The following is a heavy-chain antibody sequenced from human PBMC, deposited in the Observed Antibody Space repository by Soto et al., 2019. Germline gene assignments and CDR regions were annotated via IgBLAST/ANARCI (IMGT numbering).Heavy chain of an antibody. CDR3: ARWSFLDY. J-gene: IGHJ4*02. CDR2: ISGSDGKT. CDR1: GFSLTSYA. V-gene: IGHV3-23*01. D-gene: IGHD1-26*01. Sequence: VQLLESGGGLVRPGGSLRLSCAASGFSLTSYALSWVRQAPGKGLEWVSTISGSDGKTYYADSVKGRFSISRDTSKTTLYLQMNSLRVEDTAVYYCARWSFLDYWGQGTRVTVS.